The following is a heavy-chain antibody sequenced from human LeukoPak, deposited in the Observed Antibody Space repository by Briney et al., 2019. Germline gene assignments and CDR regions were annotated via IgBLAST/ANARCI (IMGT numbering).Heavy chain of an antibody. J-gene: IGHJ5*02. CDR3: ARRYYDILTGTNWFDP. Sequence: ASVKVSCKASGYTFTGYYVHWVRQAPGQGLEWMGWINPNSGGTNYAQKFQGRVTMTRNTSISTAYMELSSLRSEDTAVYYCARRYYDILTGTNWFDPWGQGTLVTVSS. D-gene: IGHD3-9*01. CDR2: INPNSGGT. V-gene: IGHV1-2*02. CDR1: GYTFTGYY.